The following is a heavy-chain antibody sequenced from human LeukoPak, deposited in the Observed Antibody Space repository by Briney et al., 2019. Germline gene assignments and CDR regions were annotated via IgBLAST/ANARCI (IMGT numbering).Heavy chain of an antibody. CDR3: AREGGSGWYYLSYYYYYGMDV. CDR1: GFTFSSYA. D-gene: IGHD6-19*01. V-gene: IGHV3-30*04. CDR2: ISYDGSNK. J-gene: IGHJ6*02. Sequence: GGSLRLSCAASGFTFSSYAMHWVRQAPGKGLKWVAVISYDGSNKYYADSVKGRFTISRDNSKNTLYLQMNSLRAEDTAVYYCAREGGSGWYYLSYYYYYGMDVWGQGTTVTVSS.